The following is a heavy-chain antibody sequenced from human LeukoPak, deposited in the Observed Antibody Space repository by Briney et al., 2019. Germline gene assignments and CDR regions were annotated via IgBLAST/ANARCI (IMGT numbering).Heavy chain of an antibody. J-gene: IGHJ4*02. CDR2: INPNSGGT. CDR3: AGRGDSGFDY. Sequence: EASVKVSCKASGYTFTGYYMHWVRQAPGQGSEWMGRINPNSGGTNYTQKFQGRVTMTRDTSISTAYMELSRLTSDDTAVYYCAGRGDSGFDYGGQGTLVTVSS. D-gene: IGHD7-27*01. V-gene: IGHV1-2*06. CDR1: GYTFTGYY.